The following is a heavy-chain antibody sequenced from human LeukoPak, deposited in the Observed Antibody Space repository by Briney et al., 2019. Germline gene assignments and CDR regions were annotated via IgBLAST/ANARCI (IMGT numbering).Heavy chain of an antibody. D-gene: IGHD4-17*01. CDR2: IYYSGST. J-gene: IGHJ3*02. CDR3: ARAYGDYESGYDAFDI. CDR1: GGSISSGDYY. V-gene: IGHV4-30-4*01. Sequence: PSETLSLTCTVSGGSISSGDYYWSWIRQPPGKGLEWIGYIYYSGSTYYNPSLKSRVTISVDTSKNQLSLKLSSVTAADTAVYYCARAYGDYESGYDAFDIWGQGTMVTVSS.